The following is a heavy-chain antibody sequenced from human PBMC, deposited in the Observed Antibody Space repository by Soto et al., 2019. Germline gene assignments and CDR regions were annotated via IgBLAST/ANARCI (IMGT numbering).Heavy chain of an antibody. J-gene: IGHJ4*02. D-gene: IGHD3-22*01. CDR1: GYTFTNYG. V-gene: IGHV1-18*01. Sequence: QVQLVQSGAEVKKPGASVKVSCKASGYTFTNYGISWVRQAPGQGLEWMGWISAYNGNTNYAQKLRGRVTMTTDTSTSTAYMELRSLRSDDTAVYYCARWYYDSSRYYFSPPFDYWGQGTLVTVSS. CDR3: ARWYYDSSRYYFSPPFDY. CDR2: ISAYNGNT.